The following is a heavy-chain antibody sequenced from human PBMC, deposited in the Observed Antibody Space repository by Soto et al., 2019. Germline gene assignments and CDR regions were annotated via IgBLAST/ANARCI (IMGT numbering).Heavy chain of an antibody. Sequence: QVQLQESGPGLVKPSQTLSLTCTVSGGSVSSDDYFWSWIRQPPGKGLEWIGYIHHPGSTHNNPAIKSPVTISVDRSKNEFSPKPSSVTAADTSVYYCAREGDAFGAPFDYWGQGTLVTVSS. V-gene: IGHV4-30-4*01. J-gene: IGHJ4*02. CDR3: AREGDAFGAPFDY. D-gene: IGHD3-10*01. CDR2: IHHPGST. CDR1: GGSVSSDDYF.